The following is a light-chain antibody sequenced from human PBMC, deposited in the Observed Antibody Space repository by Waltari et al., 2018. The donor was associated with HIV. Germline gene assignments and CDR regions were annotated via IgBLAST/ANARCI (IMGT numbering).Light chain of an antibody. CDR3: QSFDSSLSGYV. Sequence: QSVLTQPPSVSGAPGQRVTISCTGSSANIGAGLDVHWYQQLPGTAPQLLIYDNTNRPSGVPDRFSGSRSGSSASLAITGLQAEDEADYYCQSFDSSLSGYVFGTGTKVTVL. CDR2: DNT. J-gene: IGLJ1*01. V-gene: IGLV1-40*01. CDR1: SANIGAGLD.